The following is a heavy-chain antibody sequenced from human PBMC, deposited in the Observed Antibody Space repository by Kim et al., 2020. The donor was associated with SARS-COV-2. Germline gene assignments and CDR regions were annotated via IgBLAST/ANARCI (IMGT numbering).Heavy chain of an antibody. CDR2: IYYSGRT. Sequence: SETLSLTCTVSGGSISSGDSYWIWIRQPPGKGLEWIAYIYYSGRTYYNPSLKSRVTISVDTSKNQFSLKLSSVTAADTAVYYCASDRSLVGGTVDAFEVLGQGTMVTVSP. CDR1: GGSISSGDSY. D-gene: IGHD1-26*01. V-gene: IGHV4-30-4*01. CDR3: ASDRSLVGGTVDAFEV. J-gene: IGHJ3*01.